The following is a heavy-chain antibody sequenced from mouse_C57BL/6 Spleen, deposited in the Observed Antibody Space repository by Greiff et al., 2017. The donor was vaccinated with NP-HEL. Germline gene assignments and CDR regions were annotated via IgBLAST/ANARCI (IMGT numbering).Heavy chain of an antibody. D-gene: IGHD2-2*01. J-gene: IGHJ2*01. V-gene: IGHV1-78*01. Sequence: VKLQESDAELVKPGASVKISCKVSGYTFTDHTIHWMKQRPEQGLEWIGYIYPRDGSTKYNEKFKGKATLTADKSSSTAYMQLNSLASEDSAVYFCAKGNGYYPDYWGQGTTLTVSS. CDR3: AKGNGYYPDY. CDR1: GYTFTDHT. CDR2: IYPRDGST.